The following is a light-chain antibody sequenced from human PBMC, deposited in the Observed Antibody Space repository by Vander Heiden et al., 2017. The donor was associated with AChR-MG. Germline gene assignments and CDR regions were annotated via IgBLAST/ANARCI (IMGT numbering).Light chain of an antibody. CDR3: QQANCWPLT. V-gene: IGKV3-15*01. CDR1: QSAGRH. Sequence: EIVLTQSPATLSVSPGEGATLSCRASQSAGRHLAWYQQKPGQAPRLLIYGASTRATGLPARFRDSGSGTEFTLTIGSLQSEDFAVYYCQQANCWPLTFGGGTKVEIK. CDR2: GAS. J-gene: IGKJ4*01.